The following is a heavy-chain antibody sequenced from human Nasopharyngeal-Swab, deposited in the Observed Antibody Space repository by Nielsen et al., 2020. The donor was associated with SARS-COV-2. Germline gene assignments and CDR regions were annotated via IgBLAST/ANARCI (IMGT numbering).Heavy chain of an antibody. CDR2: IIPIFGTA. CDR1: GGTFSSYA. CDR3: ALLLEWLSPVGYFDY. V-gene: IGHV1-69*13. J-gene: IGHJ4*02. Sequence: SVKVSCKASGGTFSSYAISCVRQAPGQGLEWMGGIIPIFGTANYAQKFQGRVTITADESTSTAYMELSSLRSEDTAVYYCALLLEWLSPVGYFDYWGQGTLVTVSS. D-gene: IGHD3-3*01.